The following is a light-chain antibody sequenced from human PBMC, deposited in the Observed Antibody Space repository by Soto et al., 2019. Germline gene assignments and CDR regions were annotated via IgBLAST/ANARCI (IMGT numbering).Light chain of an antibody. CDR1: QSVLYSSNNKNY. J-gene: IGKJ4*01. CDR2: WAS. V-gene: IGKV4-1*01. CDR3: QQYYSTPLT. Sequence: DIVMTQSPDSLAVSLGERATINCKSSQSVLYSSNNKNYLVWCQQKPGQPPKLLLYWASTRESGVPDRFSGSGSGTDFTLTISSLQAEDVAVYYCQQYYSTPLTFGGGTKVDIK.